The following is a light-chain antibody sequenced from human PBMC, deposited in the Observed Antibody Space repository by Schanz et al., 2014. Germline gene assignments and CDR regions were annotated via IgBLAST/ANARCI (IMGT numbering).Light chain of an antibody. CDR2: GAS. Sequence: EIVMTQSPATLSLSPGERATLSCRASQSVSSNYLAWYQQKPGQAPRLLMYGASSRATGIPDRFSGSGSGTDFTLTIRRLEPEDFAVYYCQQYGGVPPYTFGQGTKLEIK. CDR1: QSVSSNY. J-gene: IGKJ2*01. V-gene: IGKV3-20*01. CDR3: QQYGGVPPYT.